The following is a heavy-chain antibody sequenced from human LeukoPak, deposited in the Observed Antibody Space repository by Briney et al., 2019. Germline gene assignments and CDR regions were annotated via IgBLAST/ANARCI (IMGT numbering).Heavy chain of an antibody. Sequence: PGGSLRLSCAASGFTFSSYAMSWVRQAPGKGLEWVSAISGSGGSTYYADSVKGRFTISRDNSKNSLYLQMNSLRAEDTAVYYCARDLWFGELLFPDYYFDYWGQGTLVTVSS. V-gene: IGHV3-23*01. CDR2: ISGSGGST. D-gene: IGHD3-10*01. J-gene: IGHJ4*02. CDR1: GFTFSSYA. CDR3: ARDLWFGELLFPDYYFDY.